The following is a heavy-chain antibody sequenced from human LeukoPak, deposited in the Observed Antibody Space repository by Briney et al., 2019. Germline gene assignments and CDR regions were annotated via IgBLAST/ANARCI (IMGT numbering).Heavy chain of an antibody. Sequence: PGGSLRLSCAASGFTFSDYYMSWIRQAPGKGLEWVSYISSSGSTIYYADSVKGRFTISRDNSKNTLYLQMNSLRAEDTAVYYCAKELSGYCSGGSCVFSPFDYWGQGTLVTVSS. CDR1: GFTFSDYY. J-gene: IGHJ4*02. D-gene: IGHD2-15*01. CDR3: AKELSGYCSGGSCVFSPFDY. V-gene: IGHV3-11*01. CDR2: ISSSGSTI.